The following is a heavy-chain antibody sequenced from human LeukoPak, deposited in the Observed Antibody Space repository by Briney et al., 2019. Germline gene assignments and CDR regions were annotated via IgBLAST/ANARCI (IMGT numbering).Heavy chain of an antibody. CDR2: ISYDGSNK. Sequence: GGSLRLSCAASGFTFSSYAMHWVRQAPGKGLEWVAVISYDGSNKYYADSVKGRFTISRDNSKNTLYLQMNSLRAEDTALYYCAKDKRVGANRGYFDYWGQGTLVTVSS. CDR1: GFTFSSYA. J-gene: IGHJ4*02. CDR3: AKDKRVGANRGYFDY. V-gene: IGHV3-30-3*01. D-gene: IGHD1-26*01.